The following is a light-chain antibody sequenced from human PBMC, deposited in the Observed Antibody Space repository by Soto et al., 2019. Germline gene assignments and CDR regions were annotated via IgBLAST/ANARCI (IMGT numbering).Light chain of an antibody. CDR2: AAS. CDR1: QSMSSY. CDR3: QQSYSTPIT. V-gene: IGKV1-39*01. J-gene: IGKJ5*01. Sequence: DIQMTQSPSSLSASVGDRVTITCRASQSMSSYLNWYQQKPGKAPKLLIYAASSLQSGVPSRFSGSGSGTDFTLTISILQTEDFATYYGQQSYSTPITFGKGTRLEIK.